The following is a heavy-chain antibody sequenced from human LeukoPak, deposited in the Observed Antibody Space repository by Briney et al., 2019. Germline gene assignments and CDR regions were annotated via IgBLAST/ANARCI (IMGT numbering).Heavy chain of an antibody. CDR3: ARGLVGAIDAFDI. J-gene: IGHJ3*02. Sequence: ASLKVSCKASGYTFTSYGISFVLPAPGQLLVWLGWISAYNGNTNYAQKLQGRVTMTTDTSTSTAYMELRSLRSDDTAVYYCARGLVGAIDAFDIWGQGTMVTVSS. V-gene: IGHV1-18*01. D-gene: IGHD1-26*01. CDR2: ISAYNGNT. CDR1: GYTFTSYG.